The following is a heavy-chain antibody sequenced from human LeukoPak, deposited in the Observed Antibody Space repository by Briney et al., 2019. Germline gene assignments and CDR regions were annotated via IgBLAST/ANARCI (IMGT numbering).Heavy chain of an antibody. CDR3: VREGFYFFDF. V-gene: IGHV3-48*03. CDR1: AFTLSNYW. Sequence: SGGSLRLSCAASAFTLSNYWMNWVRQAPGKGLEWVSYINSTGSHIYYADSVRGRFTISRDNAKNSLYLQMNSLRAEDSATYYCVREGFYFFDFWGQGTLVTVSS. J-gene: IGHJ4*01. CDR2: INSTGSHI.